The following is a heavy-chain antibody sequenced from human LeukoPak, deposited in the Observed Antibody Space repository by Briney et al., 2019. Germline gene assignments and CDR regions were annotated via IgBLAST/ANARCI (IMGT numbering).Heavy chain of an antibody. CDR2: VTNSGGST. V-gene: IGHV3-23*01. J-gene: IGHJ4*02. CDR1: EFIFSIYA. CDR3: VQETGHNWGYLDY. Sequence: GGSLRLSCAASEFIFSIYAMSWVRQAPGKGLEWVSSVTNSGGSTYYADSVKGRFAISRDNSKNTLYLQMNTLRADDTAVYYCVQETGHNWGYLDYWGQGTLVTVSS. D-gene: IGHD1-1*01.